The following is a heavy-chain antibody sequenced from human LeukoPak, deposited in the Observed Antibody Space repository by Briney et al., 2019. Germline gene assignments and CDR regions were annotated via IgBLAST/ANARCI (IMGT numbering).Heavy chain of an antibody. D-gene: IGHD3-10*01. Sequence: GGSLRLSCAASGFTFSDYYMSWIRQAPGKGLEWVSYISSSGSTIYYADSVKGRFTISRDNAKNSLYLQMNSLRAEDTAVYYCARDYYGSGSSLYGMDVWGQGTTVTVSS. V-gene: IGHV3-11*01. J-gene: IGHJ6*02. CDR1: GFTFSDYY. CDR2: ISSSGSTI. CDR3: ARDYYGSGSSLYGMDV.